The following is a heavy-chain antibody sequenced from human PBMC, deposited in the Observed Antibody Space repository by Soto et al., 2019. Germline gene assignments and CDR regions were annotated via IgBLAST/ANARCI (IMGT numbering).Heavy chain of an antibody. V-gene: IGHV3-53*01. J-gene: IGHJ4*02. CDR1: GFTVSSNY. CDR3: ARVRLGSSYFDY. D-gene: IGHD6-6*01. CDR2: IYSGGST. Sequence: VGSLRLSCAASGFTVSSNYMSWVRQAPGKGLEWVSVIYSGGSTYYADSVKGRFTISRDNSKNTLYLQMNSLRAEDTAVYYCARVRLGSSYFDYWGQGTLVTVSS.